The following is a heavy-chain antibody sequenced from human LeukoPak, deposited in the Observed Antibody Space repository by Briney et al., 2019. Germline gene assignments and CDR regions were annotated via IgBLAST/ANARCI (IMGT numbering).Heavy chain of an antibody. CDR2: INPNSGDT. J-gene: IGHJ4*02. Sequence: ASVEVSCKASGYTFIDYSIHWVRQAPGQGLEWMGRINPNSGDTNYAQKFQGRVTMTRDTSISTAYMELSRLRSDDTAVYYCARDKEQWLVTNYWGQGTLVTVSS. CDR1: GYTFIDYS. D-gene: IGHD6-19*01. V-gene: IGHV1-2*06. CDR3: ARDKEQWLVTNY.